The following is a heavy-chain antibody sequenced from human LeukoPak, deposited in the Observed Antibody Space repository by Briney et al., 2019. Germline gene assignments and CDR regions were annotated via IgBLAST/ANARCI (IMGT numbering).Heavy chain of an antibody. CDR1: GGTFSSYA. V-gene: IGHV1-69*13. CDR2: IIPIFGTA. CDR3: AGGGGYSGYDWFDY. J-gene: IGHJ4*02. D-gene: IGHD5-12*01. Sequence: SVKVSCKASGGTFSSYAISWVRQAPGQGLEWMGGIIPIFGTANYAQKLQGRVTITADESTSTAYMKLSSLRSEDTAVYYCAGGGGYSGYDWFDYWGQGTLVTVSS.